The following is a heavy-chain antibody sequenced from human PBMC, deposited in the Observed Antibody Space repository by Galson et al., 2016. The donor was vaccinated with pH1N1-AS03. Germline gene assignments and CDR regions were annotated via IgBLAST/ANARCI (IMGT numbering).Heavy chain of an antibody. CDR2: IYSIGGT. D-gene: IGHD6-13*01. J-gene: IGHJ4*02. V-gene: IGHV4-59*01. Sequence: ETLSLTCTVSSGSISSYSWNWIRQPPGKGLEWIESIYSIGGTNYNPSLESRITISVETSKNQFSLKLRSVTAADTAVYYCARATAVGPPYFDYWGQGTVATVSS. CDR3: ARATAVGPPYFDY. CDR1: SGSISSYS.